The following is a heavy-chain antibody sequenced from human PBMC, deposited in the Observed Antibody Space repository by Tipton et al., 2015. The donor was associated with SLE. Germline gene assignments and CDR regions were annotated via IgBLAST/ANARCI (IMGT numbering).Heavy chain of an antibody. CDR1: GGSISSYY. CDR2: IYYSGST. CDR3: ARGPYYYMGV. V-gene: IGHV4-39*07. J-gene: IGHJ6*03. Sequence: LRLSCTVSGGSISSYYWGWIRQSPGKGLEWVGSIYYSGSTYYNPSLKSRVTISVDTSRNQCSLNLTSVTAADTAVYYCARGPYYYMGVWGKGTTVTVSS.